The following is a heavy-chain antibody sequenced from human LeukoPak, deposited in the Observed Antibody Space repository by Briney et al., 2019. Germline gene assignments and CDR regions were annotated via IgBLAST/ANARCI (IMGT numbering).Heavy chain of an antibody. V-gene: IGHV4-39*01. CDR3: ARHLALDDSSGYYYLGYFQH. D-gene: IGHD3-22*01. J-gene: IGHJ1*01. CDR2: IYYSGST. Sequence: SETLSLTCTVSGGSISSSSYYWGWIRQPPGKGLEWIGNIYYSGSTYYNPSLKSRVTISVDTSKNQFSLKLSSVTAADTAVYYCARHLALDDSSGYYYLGYFQHWGQGTLVTVSS. CDR1: GGSISSSSYY.